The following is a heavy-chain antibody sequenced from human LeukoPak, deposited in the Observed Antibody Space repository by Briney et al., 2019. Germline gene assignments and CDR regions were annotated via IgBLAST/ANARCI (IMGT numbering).Heavy chain of an antibody. CDR3: ARAEYSSSSSLHFDY. CDR2: ISAYNGNT. V-gene: IGHV1-18*01. Sequence: ASVKVSCKASGYTFTSYGISWVRQAPGQGLAWMEWISAYNGNTNYAQKLQGRVTMTTDTSTSTAYMELRSLRSDDTAVYYCARAEYSSSSSLHFDYWGQGTLVTASS. J-gene: IGHJ4*02. CDR1: GYTFTSYG. D-gene: IGHD6-6*01.